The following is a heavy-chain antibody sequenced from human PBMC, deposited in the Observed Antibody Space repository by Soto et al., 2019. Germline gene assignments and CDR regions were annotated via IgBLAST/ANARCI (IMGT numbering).Heavy chain of an antibody. CDR2: ISSSGSTI. D-gene: IGHD3-22*01. Sequence: GGSLRLSCAASGFTFSDYYMSWIRQAPGKGLEWVSYISSSGSTIYYADSVKGRFTISRDNAKNSLYLQMNSLRAEDTAVYYCARDLSPNYYDSSVIGSRYYYGMDVWGQGTTVTVSS. V-gene: IGHV3-11*01. J-gene: IGHJ6*02. CDR1: GFTFSDYY. CDR3: ARDLSPNYYDSSVIGSRYYYGMDV.